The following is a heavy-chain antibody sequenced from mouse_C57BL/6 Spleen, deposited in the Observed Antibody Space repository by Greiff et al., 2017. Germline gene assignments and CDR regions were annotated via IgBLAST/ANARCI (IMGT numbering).Heavy chain of an antibody. CDR1: GYTFTSYW. D-gene: IGHD4-1*01. V-gene: IGHV1-50*01. Sequence: QVQLQQPGAELVKPGASVKLSCKASGYTFTSYWMQWVKQRPGQGLEWIGEIVPSGSCTNYNQKFKGKATLTVDTSSSTAYMQLSSLTSEDSAVFYCARGAGSGTGDYWGQGTTLTVSS. CDR2: IVPSGSCT. CDR3: ARGAGSGTGDY. J-gene: IGHJ2*01.